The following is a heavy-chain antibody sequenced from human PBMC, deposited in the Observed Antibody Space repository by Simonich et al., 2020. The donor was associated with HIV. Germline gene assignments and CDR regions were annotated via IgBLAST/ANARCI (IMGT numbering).Heavy chain of an antibody. CDR1: GGTFSSHV. V-gene: IGHV1-18*01. D-gene: IGHD1-7*01. CDR2: INPYNLNT. J-gene: IGHJ4*02. CDR3: ARGTRFDY. Sequence: QVQLVQSGAEVKKPGSSVKVSCKASGGTFSSHVISWVRQAPGQGLEWMGGINPYNLNTNYAQKLQELQGRVTMTTDTSTSTFYMELRSLTSDDTAVYYCARGTRFDYWGQGTLVIVSS.